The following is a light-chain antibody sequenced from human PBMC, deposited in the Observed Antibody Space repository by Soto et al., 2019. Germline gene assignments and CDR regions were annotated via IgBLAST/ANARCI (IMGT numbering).Light chain of an antibody. V-gene: IGLV2-18*01. J-gene: IGLJ2*01. CDR1: SSDVGSYNR. CDR3: SLYTSSSTFRV. CDR2: EVS. Sequence: QSALTQPPSVSGSPGQSVTISCTGTSSDVGSYNRVSWYQQPPGTAPKLMIYEVSNRPSGVPDRFSGSKSGNTASLTIAGLQAEDEGDYYCSLYTSSSTFRVFGGGTRLTVL.